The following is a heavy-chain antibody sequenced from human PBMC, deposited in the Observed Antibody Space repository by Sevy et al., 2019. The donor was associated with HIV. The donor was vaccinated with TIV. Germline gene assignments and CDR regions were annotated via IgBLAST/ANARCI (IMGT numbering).Heavy chain of an antibody. J-gene: IGHJ5*02. CDR2: IYYSGSP. Sequence: SETLSLTCTVSGGSISSSSYYWGWIRQPPGKGLEWIGSIYYSGSPYYNPSPKSRVTISVDTSKNQFSLKLSSVTAADTAVYYCARHLAITIFGVVMEPKGSNWFDPWGQGTLVTVSS. D-gene: IGHD3-3*01. CDR3: ARHLAITIFGVVMEPKGSNWFDP. CDR1: GGSISSSSYY. V-gene: IGHV4-39*01.